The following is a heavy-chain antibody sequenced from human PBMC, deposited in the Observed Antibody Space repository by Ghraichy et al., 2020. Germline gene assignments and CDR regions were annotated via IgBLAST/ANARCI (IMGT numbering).Heavy chain of an antibody. CDR2: ISSSGTST. CDR1: GFTFRSYA. Sequence: GESLNISCAASGFTFRSYAMSWVRQAPGKGLEWVSAISSSGTSTYFADSVQGRFTISRDNSDNTVYLQMNALRAEDTAVYYCAKRVPGDYPYDYWGQGTLVTVSS. D-gene: IGHD3-16*01. CDR3: AKRVPGDYPYDY. V-gene: IGHV3-23*01. J-gene: IGHJ4*02.